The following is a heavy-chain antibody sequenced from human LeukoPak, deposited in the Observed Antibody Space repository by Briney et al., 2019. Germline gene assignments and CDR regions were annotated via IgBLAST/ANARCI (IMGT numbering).Heavy chain of an antibody. D-gene: IGHD4-17*01. CDR1: GYTFTSYY. CDR2: INPSGGST. V-gene: IGHV1-46*01. Sequence: GASVKVSCKASGYTFTSYYMHWVRQAPGQGLEWMGIINPSGGSTSYAQKFQGRVTITADKSTSTAYMELSSLRSEDTAVYYCARGPPTVVTTYAFDIWGQGTMVTVSS. CDR3: ARGPPTVVTTYAFDI. J-gene: IGHJ3*02.